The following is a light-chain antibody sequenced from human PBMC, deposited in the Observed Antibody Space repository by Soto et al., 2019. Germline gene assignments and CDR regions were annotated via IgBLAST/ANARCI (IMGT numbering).Light chain of an antibody. CDR3: QQYYSTSLN. J-gene: IGKJ4*01. V-gene: IGKV4-1*01. CDR2: WAS. Sequence: DIVMTQSPDSLAVSLGERATINCKSSQSVLYSSNNKNYLAWYQQKPGQPPKLLIYWASTRESGVPDRFSGSGSCTDFTLTISSLQAEDVAVYYCQQYYSTSLNFGRVTKVDIK. CDR1: QSVLYSSNNKNY.